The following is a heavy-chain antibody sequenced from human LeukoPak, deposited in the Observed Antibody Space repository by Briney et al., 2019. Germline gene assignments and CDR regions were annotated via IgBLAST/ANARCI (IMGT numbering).Heavy chain of an antibody. CDR1: GGTFSSYA. Sequence: GASVKVSCKASGGTFSSYAISWVRQAPGQGLEWMGRIIPILGIANYAQKFQGRVTITADKSTSTAYMELSSLRSEDTAVYYCARGGWSHYYYYGMDVWGQGATVTVSS. CDR2: IIPILGIA. V-gene: IGHV1-69*04. J-gene: IGHJ6*02. D-gene: IGHD6-19*01. CDR3: ARGGWSHYYYYGMDV.